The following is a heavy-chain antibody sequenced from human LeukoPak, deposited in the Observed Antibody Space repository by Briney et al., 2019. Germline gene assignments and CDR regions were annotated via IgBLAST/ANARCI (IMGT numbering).Heavy chain of an antibody. CDR2: IDGSGGST. J-gene: IGHJ4*02. Sequence: GGSLRLSCAVSGFPFSNYAMSWVRQAPGEGLEWVSVIDGSGGSTFYADSVKGRFTISRDNSKNTPYLQMNSLRAEDTAVCYCARVRNADFWSGYQYYFDYWGQGTLVTVSS. CDR3: ARVRNADFWSGYQYYFDY. V-gene: IGHV3-23*01. CDR1: GFPFSNYA. D-gene: IGHD3-3*01.